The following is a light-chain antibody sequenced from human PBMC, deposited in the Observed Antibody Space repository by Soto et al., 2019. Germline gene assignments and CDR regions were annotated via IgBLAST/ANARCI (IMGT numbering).Light chain of an antibody. J-gene: IGKJ4*02. CDR3: KEGVSYAWT. CDR1: QGINNF. V-gene: IGKV1-12*01. Sequence: DIQMTQSPSSLSASVGDRVAITCRASQGINNFLAWYQQKPGKAPNVLIYGASNLQYGVPSRFRGSGYGTVFTLTISSLEPEDYATYYCKEGVSYAWTVGAGTKVE. CDR2: GAS.